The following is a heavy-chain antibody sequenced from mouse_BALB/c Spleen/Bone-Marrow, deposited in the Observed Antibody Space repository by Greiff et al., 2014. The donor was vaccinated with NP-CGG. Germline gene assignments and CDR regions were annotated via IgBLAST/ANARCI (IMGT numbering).Heavy chain of an antibody. V-gene: IGHV14-3*02. J-gene: IGHJ4*01. CDR3: ARWEYYAMDY. CDR2: IDPANGNT. CDR1: GFNIKDTY. Sequence: EVMLVESEAELVKPGASVKLSCTASGFNIKDTYMHWVKQRPEQGLEWIGRIDPANGNTKYDPKFQGKATITADTSPNTAYLQLSSLTSEDTAVYYCARWEYYAMDYWGQGTSVTVSS. D-gene: IGHD4-1*01.